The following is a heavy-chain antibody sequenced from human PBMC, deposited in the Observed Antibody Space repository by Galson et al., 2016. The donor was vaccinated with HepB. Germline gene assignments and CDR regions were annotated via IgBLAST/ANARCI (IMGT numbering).Heavy chain of an antibody. J-gene: IGHJ6*02. CDR3: AARNVKGDV. CDR1: GFTFSDSA. V-gene: IGHV1-58*01. CDR2: IVVGSGDT. D-gene: IGHD1-14*01. Sequence: SVKVSCKASGFTFSDSAVQWVRQARGQRLEWIGWIVVGSGDTDYAQKLEERVTITRDLSRSTAFMEVTSLRFEDTAVYYCAARNVKGDVWGQGNTVTVSS.